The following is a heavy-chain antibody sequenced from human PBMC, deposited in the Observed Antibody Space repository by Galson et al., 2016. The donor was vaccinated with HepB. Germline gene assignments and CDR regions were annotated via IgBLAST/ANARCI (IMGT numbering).Heavy chain of an antibody. D-gene: IGHD3-10*01. CDR3: ARGIRGPDY. Sequence: SLRLSCAASGFTFSIHDMSWVRQTPGRGLEWISGIRGGGPATYYADSVKGRFTISRDNSKNTVFLQMNSLRVADTALYYCARGIRGPDYWGPGTLVTVSS. CDR2: IRGGGPAT. J-gene: IGHJ4*02. V-gene: IGHV3-23*01. CDR1: GFTFSIHD.